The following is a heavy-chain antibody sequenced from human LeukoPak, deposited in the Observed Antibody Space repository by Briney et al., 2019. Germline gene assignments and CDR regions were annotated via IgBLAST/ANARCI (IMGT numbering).Heavy chain of an antibody. Sequence: ASVKVSCKASGGTFSSYAISWVRQAPGQGLEWMGRIIPIFGTANYAQKFQGRVTITADESTSTAYMELSSLRSEDTAVYYCARKITYYYDSSGYNFDYWGQGTLVTVSS. D-gene: IGHD3-22*01. CDR1: GGTFSSYA. CDR2: IIPIFGTA. J-gene: IGHJ4*02. CDR3: ARKITYYYDSSGYNFDY. V-gene: IGHV1-69*13.